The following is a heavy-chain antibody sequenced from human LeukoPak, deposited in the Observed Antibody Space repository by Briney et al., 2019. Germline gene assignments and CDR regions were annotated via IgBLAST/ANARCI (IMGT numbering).Heavy chain of an antibody. D-gene: IGHD6-13*01. CDR3: ARHALTRIPAAGTIDL. Sequence: SQTLSLTCTVSGGAITSSIYYFSWVRQPPGKGLECIGYIYYSGTTYYSPSLKSRVTMSVDTSKNQFSLKLRSVTAADTAVYYCARHALTRIPAAGTIDLWGQGTLVTVSS. CDR1: GGAITSSIYY. CDR2: IYYSGTT. V-gene: IGHV4-30-4*01. J-gene: IGHJ5*02.